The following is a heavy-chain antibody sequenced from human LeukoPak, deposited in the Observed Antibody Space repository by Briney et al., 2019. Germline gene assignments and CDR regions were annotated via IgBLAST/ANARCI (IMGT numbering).Heavy chain of an antibody. Sequence: SETLSLTCTVSGGSFSSGDYCWSWIRQPPGKGLEWIGCIYYSGSTNYNPSLKSRVTVSVDTSKNQFSLRLSSVTAADMAVYYCARVRRNDYYDSSGYYYRWFDPWGQGTLVTVSS. CDR2: IYYSGST. CDR1: GGSFSSGDYC. CDR3: ARVRRNDYYDSSGYYYRWFDP. D-gene: IGHD3-22*01. V-gene: IGHV4-61*08. J-gene: IGHJ5*02.